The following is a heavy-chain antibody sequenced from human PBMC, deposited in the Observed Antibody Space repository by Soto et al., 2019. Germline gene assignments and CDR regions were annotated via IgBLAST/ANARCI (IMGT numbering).Heavy chain of an antibody. CDR1: GFTFTSSA. CDR2: IVVGSDNT. Sequence: QLQLVQSGPEVRKPGTSVKVSCKASGFTFTSSAIQWVRQARGQRLEWIGWIVVGSDNTNYAQKFQQRVTITRDMSTNTASLELSRLRSEDTAVYYCAAGITTFGAMDVWGKGTTVIVSS. V-gene: IGHV1-58*02. D-gene: IGHD3-3*01. CDR3: AAGITTFGAMDV. J-gene: IGHJ6*03.